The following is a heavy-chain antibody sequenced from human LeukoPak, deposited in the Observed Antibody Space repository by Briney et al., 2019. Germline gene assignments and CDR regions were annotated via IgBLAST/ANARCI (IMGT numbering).Heavy chain of an antibody. J-gene: IGHJ4*02. D-gene: IGHD3-9*01. Sequence: PGGSLRLSCAASRFIFSSYGMHWVRQAPGKGLEWVTFIRNDGSNKSYADSVKGRFTISRDNSKNTVYLQMSSLRAEDTAVYYCAKDLSIFLDWAFDSWGPGTLVTVSS. CDR3: AKDLSIFLDWAFDS. V-gene: IGHV3-30*02. CDR1: RFIFSSYG. CDR2: IRNDGSNK.